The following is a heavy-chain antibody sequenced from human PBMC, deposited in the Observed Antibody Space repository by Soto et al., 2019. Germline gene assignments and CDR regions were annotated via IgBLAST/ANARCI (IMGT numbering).Heavy chain of an antibody. CDR3: ARVTNSRSAAPFRYYGMDV. J-gene: IGHJ6*02. V-gene: IGHV3-33*01. CDR2: IWYDGGNK. D-gene: IGHD6-6*01. Sequence: QVQLVESGGGVVQPGRSLRLSCAASGFTFRSYGMHWVRQAPGKGLEWVAVIWYDGGNKHYADSVKGRFTISRDNSKNTLYLQMKSLRAEDTAVYYCARVTNSRSAAPFRYYGMDVWGQGTTVTVSS. CDR1: GFTFRSYG.